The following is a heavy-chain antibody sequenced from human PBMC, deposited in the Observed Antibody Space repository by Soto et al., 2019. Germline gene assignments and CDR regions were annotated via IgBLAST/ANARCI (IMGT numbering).Heavy chain of an antibody. D-gene: IGHD5-18*01. V-gene: IGHV3-23*01. CDR2: ISGSGGST. CDR3: VKSGSEIQLWLKAFDI. J-gene: IGHJ3*02. Sequence: GGSLRLSCAASGFTFSSYAMSWVRQAPGKGLEWVSAISGSGGSTYYADSVKGRFTISRDNSKNTLYLQMNSLRAEDTAVYYCVKSGSEIQLWLKAFDIWGQGTMVTVSS. CDR1: GFTFSSYA.